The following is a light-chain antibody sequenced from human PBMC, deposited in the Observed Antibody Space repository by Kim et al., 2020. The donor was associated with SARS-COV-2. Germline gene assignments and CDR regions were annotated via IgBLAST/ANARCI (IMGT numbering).Light chain of an antibody. V-gene: IGLV1-44*01. Sequence: ELTQPPSASGTPGQRVTISCSGSSSNIGSNNVVWYQQLPGAAPNLLIYSNNQRPSGIPDRFSGSRSDTSASLAISGRQSGDEADYYCAVWDDSLKQGVFGGGTQLTVL. J-gene: IGLJ3*02. CDR1: SSNIGSNN. CDR2: SNN. CDR3: AVWDDSLKQGV.